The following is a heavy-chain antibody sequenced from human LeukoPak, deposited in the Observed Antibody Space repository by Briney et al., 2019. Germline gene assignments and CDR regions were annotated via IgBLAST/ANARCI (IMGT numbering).Heavy chain of an antibody. V-gene: IGHV3-48*02. CDR1: GFTFSTYS. J-gene: IGHJ4*02. D-gene: IGHD3-22*01. Sequence: GGSLRLSCAASGFTFSTYSMNWVRQAPGKGLEWVSYISYSSSAIFYADSVKGRFTISRDNAKNSLYLRMNSLRDEDTAVYYCARDSYGSSGYYYVSDYWGQGTLVTVSS. CDR2: ISYSSSAI. CDR3: ARDSYGSSGYYYVSDY.